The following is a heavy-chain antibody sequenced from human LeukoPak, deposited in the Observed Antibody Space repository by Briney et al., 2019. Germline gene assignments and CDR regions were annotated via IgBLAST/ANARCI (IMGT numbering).Heavy chain of an antibody. Sequence: KPSETLSLTCTVSGGSISSYYWSWLRQPPGKGLEWIGYIYYSGSTNYNPSLKSRVTISVDTSKNQFSLKLSSVTAADTAVYYCARDRGGGYCSSTSCYKRGAFDIWGQGTMVTVSS. J-gene: IGHJ3*02. CDR1: GGSISSYY. V-gene: IGHV4-59*01. D-gene: IGHD2-2*02. CDR3: ARDRGGGYCSSTSCYKRGAFDI. CDR2: IYYSGST.